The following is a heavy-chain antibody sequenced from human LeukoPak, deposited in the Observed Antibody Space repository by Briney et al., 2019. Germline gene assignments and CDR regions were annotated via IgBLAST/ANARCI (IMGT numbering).Heavy chain of an antibody. V-gene: IGHV3-23*01. Sequence: GGSLRLSCAASGFTFSSYAMSWVRQAPGKGLEWVPAISGSGGSTYYADSVKGRFTISRDNSENTLYLQMNSLRAEDTAVYYCAKGDVLRFHLPVDPWGQGTLVTVSS. J-gene: IGHJ5*02. CDR1: GFTFSSYA. D-gene: IGHD3-3*01. CDR3: AKGDVLRFHLPVDP. CDR2: ISGSGGST.